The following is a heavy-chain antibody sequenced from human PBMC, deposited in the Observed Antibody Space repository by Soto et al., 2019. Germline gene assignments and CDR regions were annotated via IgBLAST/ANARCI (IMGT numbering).Heavy chain of an antibody. CDR2: IYPCDSYT. V-gene: IGHV5-51*01. D-gene: IGHD3-10*01. J-gene: IGHJ3*01. CDR3: ARLPGVRGVFDGFNV. CDR1: GYSFACYW. Sequence: ESLKISFKGAGYSFACYWIGWVRQIPGKGLDWMGVIYPCDSYTRYSPSFHGQVTISADKSISTAYLQWSSLKASDTAMYFCARLPGVRGVFDGFNVWGQGTMVTVSS.